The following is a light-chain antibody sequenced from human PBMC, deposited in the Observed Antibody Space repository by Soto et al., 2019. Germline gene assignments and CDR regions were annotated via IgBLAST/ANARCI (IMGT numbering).Light chain of an antibody. Sequence: IQMTQSPSTLSASVGDRVTITCRASQSISGWLAWYQQKAGEAPKLLIYKASTLQSAVPSRFSGSGSGTELTLTISSLQPDDSATYYCQHYDSYPYTIGQGPRLE. J-gene: IGKJ2*01. CDR2: KAS. CDR3: QHYDSYPYT. V-gene: IGKV1-5*03. CDR1: QSISGW.